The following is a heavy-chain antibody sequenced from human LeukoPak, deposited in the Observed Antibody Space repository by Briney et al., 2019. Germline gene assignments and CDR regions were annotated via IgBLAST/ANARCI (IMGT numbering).Heavy chain of an antibody. J-gene: IGHJ5*02. CDR2: IHHDGIT. V-gene: IGHV4-38-2*02. Sequence: SETLSLTCSISGYSISSGYFWGWIRQSPGKGLEWIGNIHHDGITYYNPSLKSRVTISLDPSKNQFSLKLTSVAAADTALYHCARVHYYDASDYSTSNWFDPWGQGTLVTVSS. D-gene: IGHD3-22*01. CDR3: ARVHYYDASDYSTSNWFDP. CDR1: GYSISSGYF.